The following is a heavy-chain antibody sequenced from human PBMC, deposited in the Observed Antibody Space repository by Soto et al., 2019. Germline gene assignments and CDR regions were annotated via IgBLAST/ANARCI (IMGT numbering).Heavy chain of an antibody. D-gene: IGHD6-13*01. CDR2: IQSKIEGETT. CDR1: GFTFSNIW. J-gene: IGHJ4*02. Sequence: PGGSLRLSCAASGFTFSNIWMFWVRQAPGKGLEWVGRIQSKIEGETTNYAAPVTGRFTLSRDDSKNTLYLQMNSLKTEDTAVNYCATRWVSGGEFDYWGQGTLVTVSS. CDR3: ATRWVSGGEFDY. V-gene: IGHV3-15*06.